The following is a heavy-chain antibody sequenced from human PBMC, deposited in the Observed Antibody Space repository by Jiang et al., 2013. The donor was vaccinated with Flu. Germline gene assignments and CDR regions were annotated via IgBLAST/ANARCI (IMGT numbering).Heavy chain of an antibody. CDR1: GFTFGSSD. CDR3: VARANPRVVDY. CDR2: ITIPGAT. V-gene: IGHV3-23*01. D-gene: IGHD1-26*01. Sequence: VQLLESGGGLVQPGGSLRLSCAASGFTFGSSDVSWVRQAPGSGLEWLSVITIPGATYYAPSVEGRFTISRDFSKTTLFLDILSLREEDTALYYCVARANPRVVDYWGRGTQVIVSS. J-gene: IGHJ4*02.